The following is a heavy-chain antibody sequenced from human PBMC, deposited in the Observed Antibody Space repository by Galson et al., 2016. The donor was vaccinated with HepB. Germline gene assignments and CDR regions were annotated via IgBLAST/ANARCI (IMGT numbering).Heavy chain of an antibody. CDR1: GFTVGYYR. CDR3: AKRHEYCPPVGCSVDY. CDR2: DSVHGGRK. D-gene: IGHD2/OR15-2a*01. V-gene: IGHV3-30*18. J-gene: IGHJ4*02. Sequence: SMILACAAAGFTVGYYRMTGGRQGPLTGLEWVAADSVHGGRKWYADSVKGRFTISRDNPNNMLFLQMSSLRADDTAVYYCAKRHEYCPPVGCSVDYWGQGTLVSVSS.